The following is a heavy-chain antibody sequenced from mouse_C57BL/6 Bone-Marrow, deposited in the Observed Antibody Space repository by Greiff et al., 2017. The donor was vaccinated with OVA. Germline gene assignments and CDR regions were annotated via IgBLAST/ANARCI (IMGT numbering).Heavy chain of an antibody. Sequence: VQLQQSGPGLVQPSQSLSLTCTVSGFSLTSYGVHWVRQSPGKGLEWLGVIWSGGSTDYNAAFISRLSISKDNSKSQVFFKMSSLQADDTAIYYCVYGSPYWYFDVWGTGTTVTVSS. CDR3: VYGSPYWYFDV. D-gene: IGHD1-1*01. CDR1: GFSLTSYG. V-gene: IGHV2-2*01. CDR2: IWSGGST. J-gene: IGHJ1*03.